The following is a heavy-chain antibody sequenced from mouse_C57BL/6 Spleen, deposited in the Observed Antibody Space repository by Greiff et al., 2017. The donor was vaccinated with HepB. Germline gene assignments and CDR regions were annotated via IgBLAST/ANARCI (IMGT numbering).Heavy chain of an antibody. J-gene: IGHJ3*01. D-gene: IGHD2-2*01. Sequence: QVQLQQPGAELVKPGASVKLSCKASGYTFTSYWMHWVKQRPGQGLEWIGMIHPNSGSTNYNEKFKSKATLTVDKSSSTAYMQHSSLTSEDSAVYYCARESTMVTSVISYWGQGTLVTVSA. CDR3: ARESTMVTSVISY. CDR2: IHPNSGST. V-gene: IGHV1-64*01. CDR1: GYTFTSYW.